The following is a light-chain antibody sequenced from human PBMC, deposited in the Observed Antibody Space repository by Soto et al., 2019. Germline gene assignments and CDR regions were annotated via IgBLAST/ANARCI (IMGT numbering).Light chain of an antibody. Sequence: EIVLTQSPGPLSLSPGERATLSCRASQSVSSSYLAWYQQKPGQAPRLLIYGASSRATGIPDGFSGSVSGTDFTLNISRPEREDCAVYYCKQYGSAWTFGQGTKVEIK. V-gene: IGKV3-20*01. J-gene: IGKJ1*01. CDR3: KQYGSAWT. CDR1: QSVSSSY. CDR2: GAS.